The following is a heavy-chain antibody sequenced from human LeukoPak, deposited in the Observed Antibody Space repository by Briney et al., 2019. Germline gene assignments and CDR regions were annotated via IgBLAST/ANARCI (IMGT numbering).Heavy chain of an antibody. CDR3: ARTSYYYDSSPEAFDI. CDR2: IYTSGST. V-gene: IGHV4-4*07. Sequence: KPSETLSLTCTVSGGSISSYYWSWIRQPAGKGLEWIGRIYTSGSTNYNPSLKSRVTMSVDTSKNQFSLKLSSVTAADTAVYYCARTSYYYDSSPEAFDIWGQGTMLTVSS. CDR1: GGSISSYY. D-gene: IGHD3-22*01. J-gene: IGHJ3*02.